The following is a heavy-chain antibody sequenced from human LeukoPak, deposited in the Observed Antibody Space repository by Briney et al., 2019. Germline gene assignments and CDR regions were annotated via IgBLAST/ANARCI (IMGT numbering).Heavy chain of an antibody. CDR2: IYGGST. CDR1: VFTVSDNY. V-gene: IGHV3-53*01. J-gene: IGHJ6*03. Sequence: PWGSLTLSCAASVFTVSDNYMTWVRQAPGKGLEWVSIIYGGSTYYADSVKGRFTTFRDNSKNTVFLQMDHLRAEDTPVYYCARDIEVVHSTTNSYTYYYYMDVWGKGTTVIVSS. D-gene: IGHD2/OR15-2a*01. CDR3: ARDIEVVHSTTNSYTYYYYMDV.